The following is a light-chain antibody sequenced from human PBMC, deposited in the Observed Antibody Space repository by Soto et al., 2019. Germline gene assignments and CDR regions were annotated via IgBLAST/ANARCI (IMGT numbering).Light chain of an antibody. CDR3: HQYGSSPWT. CDR2: GAS. J-gene: IGKJ1*01. CDR1: QSVSSSA. Sequence: EIELTQSPGTLSLSPGERATLSCRADQSVSSSALAWYQQKRGQAPRLLVFGASNRATGIPDRFSGSGSGADFTLTITRLEPEDFAVYYCHQYGSSPWTFGQGTNVEIK. V-gene: IGKV3-20*01.